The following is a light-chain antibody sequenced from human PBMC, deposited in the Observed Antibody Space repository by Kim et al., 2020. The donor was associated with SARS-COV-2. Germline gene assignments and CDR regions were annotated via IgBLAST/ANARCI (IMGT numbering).Light chain of an antibody. V-gene: IGKV3-20*01. J-gene: IGKJ4*01. CDR1: QSVSSSY. Sequence: EIVLTQSPGTLSLSPGERATLSCRASQSVSSSYLAWYQQKPGQAPRLLIYGASSRATGIPDRFSGSGSGTDFTLTISRLEPEGFAVYYCQRYGSSRAFGGGTKVDIK. CDR3: QRYGSSRA. CDR2: GAS.